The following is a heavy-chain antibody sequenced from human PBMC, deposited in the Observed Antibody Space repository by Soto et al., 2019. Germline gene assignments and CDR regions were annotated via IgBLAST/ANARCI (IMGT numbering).Heavy chain of an antibody. CDR3: ARGHDRSGFYLFAY. CDR1: GGTFSNHA. J-gene: IGHJ4*02. Sequence: SVKVSCKASGGTFSNHAISWVRQAPGQGPEWMGGIIPLSGTTNYAQKFQGRVTITADESMTTAYTELSSLRYEDTAVYYCARGHDRSGFYLFAYWGQGTLVTVSS. D-gene: IGHD3-22*01. V-gene: IGHV1-69*13. CDR2: IIPLSGTT.